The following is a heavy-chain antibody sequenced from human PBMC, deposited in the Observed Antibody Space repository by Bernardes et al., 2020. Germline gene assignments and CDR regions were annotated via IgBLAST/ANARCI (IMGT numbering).Heavy chain of an antibody. V-gene: IGHV3-33*01. J-gene: IGHJ4*02. CDR1: GFSFSSYG. CDR3: ARDERDTQFNY. Sequence: GSLRLSCAASGFSFSSYGMHWVRQAPGKGLEWVAVIWKDGSKKLYGDSVKGRFTISRDNSKNTLYLQMNSLRAEDTAVYYCARDERDTQFNYWGQGTLVTVS. CDR2: IWKDGSKK. D-gene: IGHD5-18*01.